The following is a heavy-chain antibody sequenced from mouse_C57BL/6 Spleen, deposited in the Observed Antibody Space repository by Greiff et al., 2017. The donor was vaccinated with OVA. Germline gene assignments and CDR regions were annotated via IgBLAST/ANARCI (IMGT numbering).Heavy chain of an antibody. CDR3: ARQDYGNYEDYFDY. V-gene: IGHV1-80*01. Sequence: QVQLQQSGAELVKPGASVKISCKASGYAFSSYWMNWVKQRPGTGLEWIGQIYPGDGDTNYNGKFKGKATLTADKSSSTAYMQLSSLTSEDSAVYFCARQDYGNYEDYFDYWGQGTTLTVSS. CDR1: GYAFSSYW. D-gene: IGHD2-1*01. J-gene: IGHJ2*01. CDR2: IYPGDGDT.